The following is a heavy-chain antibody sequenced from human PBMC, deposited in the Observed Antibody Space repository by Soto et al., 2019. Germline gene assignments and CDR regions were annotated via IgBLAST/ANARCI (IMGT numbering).Heavy chain of an antibody. CDR3: VRLIGNSWLDF. CDR1: GDSVSTNSVT. CDR2: TYYRSKWFN. D-gene: IGHD1-26*01. Sequence: SQTLSLTCAISGDSVSTNSVTWNWIRQSPSRGLEWLGRTYYRSKWFNDYAVSVKGRITINPDTSNNQLSLHLNSVTPEDAAVYYCVRLIGNSWLDFWGQGTLVTVSS. V-gene: IGHV6-1*01. J-gene: IGHJ5*01.